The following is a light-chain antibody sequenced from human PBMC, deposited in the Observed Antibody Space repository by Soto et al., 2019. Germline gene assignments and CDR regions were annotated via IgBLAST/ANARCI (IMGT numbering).Light chain of an antibody. J-gene: IGKJ2*01. V-gene: IGKV1-5*01. CDR3: QQYYMYSYT. CDR2: HSS. Sequence: DIQMTQSPSTLSASVGDRVTLHCRASQSISTYLAWYQQKPGKAPKVLIYHSSNLQSGVPSRFSGGGSGTEFTLTINSLQPDDFATYYCQQYYMYSYTFGQGTKLDIK. CDR1: QSISTY.